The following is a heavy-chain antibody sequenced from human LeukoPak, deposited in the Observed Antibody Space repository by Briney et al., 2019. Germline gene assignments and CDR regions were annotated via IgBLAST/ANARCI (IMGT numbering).Heavy chain of an antibody. CDR3: ATLRGASTAVFDS. D-gene: IGHD2-21*02. V-gene: IGHV4-59*08. Sequence: SETLSLTCTVSGGSISYDYWSWIRQSPGKRLEWIGYIHYSGATNYSPCLKSRVTISVDTSKNQFSLKLSSVTAADTALYYCATLRGASTAVFDSWGQGALVTVSS. CDR1: GGSISYDY. J-gene: IGHJ4*02. CDR2: IHYSGAT.